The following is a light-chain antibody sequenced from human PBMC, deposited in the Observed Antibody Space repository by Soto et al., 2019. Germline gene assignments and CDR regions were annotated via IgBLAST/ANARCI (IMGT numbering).Light chain of an antibody. J-gene: IGKJ3*01. Sequence: DIQMTQSPSSLSASVGDRVTITCQASQDISNYLNWYQQKPGKAPKLLIYDASNLETGVPSRFSGSGSGTDFTFTISSLQPEDNATYYCQPYDNPLFTFGPGTKVDI. CDR3: QPYDNPLFT. V-gene: IGKV1-33*01. CDR1: QDISNY. CDR2: DAS.